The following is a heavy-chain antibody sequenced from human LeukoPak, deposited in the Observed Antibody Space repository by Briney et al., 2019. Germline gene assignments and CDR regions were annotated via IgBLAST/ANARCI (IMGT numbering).Heavy chain of an antibody. D-gene: IGHD3-3*01. Sequence: GRSLRLSCAASGFTFSSYAMHWVRQAPGKGLEWVAVISYDGSNKYYADSVKGRFTISRDNAKNSLYLQMNSLRAEDTAVYYCARDLSAIFGVVDYWGQGTLVTVSS. CDR1: GFTFSSYA. J-gene: IGHJ4*02. CDR3: ARDLSAIFGVVDY. V-gene: IGHV3-30-3*01. CDR2: ISYDGSNK.